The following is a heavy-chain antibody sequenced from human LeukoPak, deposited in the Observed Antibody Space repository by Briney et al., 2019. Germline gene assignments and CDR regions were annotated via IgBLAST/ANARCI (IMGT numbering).Heavy chain of an antibody. CDR3: ARLRRNSDRSDFFYYYDH. J-gene: IGHJ4*02. V-gene: IGHV3-21*01. Sequence: PGGSLRLSCAASGFTFSDYSMNWVRLAPGKGLERDGSVNTVSSYIYYADSMRGRFTISRDNAKNSLFLQMNSLRAEDTAVYYCARLRRNSDRSDFFYYYDHWGQGTLVTVSS. CDR2: VNTVSSYI. CDR1: GFTFSDYS. D-gene: IGHD3-22*01.